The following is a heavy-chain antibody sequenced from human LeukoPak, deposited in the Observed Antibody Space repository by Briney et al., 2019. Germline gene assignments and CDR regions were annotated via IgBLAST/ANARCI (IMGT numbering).Heavy chain of an antibody. CDR2: IIPIFGTA. Sequence: ASVKVSCKASGGTFSSYAISWVRQTPGQGLEWMGGIIPIFGTANYAQKFQGRVTITADESTSTAYMELSSLRSEDTAVYYCAVATGVDNWFDPWGQGTLVTVSS. J-gene: IGHJ5*02. CDR3: AVATGVDNWFDP. CDR1: GGTFSSYA. D-gene: IGHD5-12*01. V-gene: IGHV1-69*13.